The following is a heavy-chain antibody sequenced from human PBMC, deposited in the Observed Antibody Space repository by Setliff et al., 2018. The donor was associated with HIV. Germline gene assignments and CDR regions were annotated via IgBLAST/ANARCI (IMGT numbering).Heavy chain of an antibody. V-gene: IGHV4-30-4*08. D-gene: IGHD3-10*01. J-gene: IGHJ4*02. CDR2: ITYSGST. CDR1: GGSISSDDYY. CDR3: ARSIYGSGTYPLDI. Sequence: SETLSLTCTVSGGSISSDDYYWNWIRQPPGKGLEWIGYITYSGSTYYNPSLKSRVTISVDTSKNQFSLRLNSVTAADTAVYYCARSIYGSGTYPLDIWGQGILVTVSS.